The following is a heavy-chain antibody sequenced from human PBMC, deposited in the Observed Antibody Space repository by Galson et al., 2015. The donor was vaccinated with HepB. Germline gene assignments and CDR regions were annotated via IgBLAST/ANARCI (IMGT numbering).Heavy chain of an antibody. CDR1: GYTFTSYG. V-gene: IGHV1-18*01. CDR3: ATNMVPRKGLDY. D-gene: IGHD3-10*01. J-gene: IGHJ4*02. Sequence: SVKVSCKASGYTFTSYGISWVRQAPGQGLEWMGWISAYNGNTNFAQRLQGRVTMTTDTSTSTAYMELRSLRSDDTAMYYCATNMVPRKGLDYWGQGTLVTVSS. CDR2: ISAYNGNT.